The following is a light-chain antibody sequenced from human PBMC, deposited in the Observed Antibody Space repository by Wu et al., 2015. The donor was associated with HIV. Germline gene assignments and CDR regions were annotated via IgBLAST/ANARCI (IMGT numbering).Light chain of an antibody. CDR3: QQYGSSLYT. V-gene: IGKV3-20*01. CDR1: QSVSSTY. J-gene: IGKJ2*01. CDR2: GAS. Sequence: ETVLTQSPGTLSLSPGERATLSCRASQSVSSTYLAWYPQKPGQPPRLLIYGASRRATGIPDRFSGSGSGTDFSLTISRLEPEDFAVYYCQQYGSSLYTFGQGTKLEIK.